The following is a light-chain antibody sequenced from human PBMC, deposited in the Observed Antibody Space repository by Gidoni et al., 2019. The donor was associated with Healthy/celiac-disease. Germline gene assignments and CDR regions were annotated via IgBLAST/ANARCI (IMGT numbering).Light chain of an antibody. CDR3: SSCTSSSTLV. V-gene: IGLV2-14*01. J-gene: IGLJ1*01. CDR2: EVS. Sequence: QSALTQPASVSGSPGQSITISCTGTSSDVGGYNYVPWYQQHPGKAPKLMIYEVSNRPSGVSNRFSGSKSGNTASLTISGLQAEDEADYYCSSCTSSSTLVFGTGTKVTVL. CDR1: SSDVGGYNY.